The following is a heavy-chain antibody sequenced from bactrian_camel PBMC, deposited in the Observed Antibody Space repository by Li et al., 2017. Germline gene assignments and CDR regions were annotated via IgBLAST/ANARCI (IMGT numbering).Heavy chain of an antibody. Sequence: DVQLVESGGGLVQPGGSLRLSCAASGFIGYMSWVRQAPGRDREGVASISPGSGATHYAESAKGRFTISQDVTTNMLYLQMNNLKPEDTAMYYCAADRRNVYCYSGYLQAKYSFWGQGTQVTVS. J-gene: IGHJ4*01. CDR1: GFIGY. D-gene: IGHD2*01. CDR2: ISPGSGAT. V-gene: IGHV3S32*01. CDR3: AADRRNVYCYSGYLQAKYSF.